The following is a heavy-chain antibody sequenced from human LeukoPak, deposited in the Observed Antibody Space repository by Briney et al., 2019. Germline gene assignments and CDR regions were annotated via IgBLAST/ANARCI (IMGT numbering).Heavy chain of an antibody. CDR1: GFTFSRFG. V-gene: IGHV3-33*06. CDR2: IWSDATNQ. CDR3: AKDAQRGFDYSNSLEH. D-gene: IGHD4-11*01. J-gene: IGHJ5*02. Sequence: PGTSLRLSCETSGFTFSRFGMHWVRQAPGKGLERVAVIWSDATNQYYADSVKGRFTISRDNFRRTVSLEMNSLRAEDTAVYYRAKDAQRGFDYSNSLEHWGQGSLVIVSS.